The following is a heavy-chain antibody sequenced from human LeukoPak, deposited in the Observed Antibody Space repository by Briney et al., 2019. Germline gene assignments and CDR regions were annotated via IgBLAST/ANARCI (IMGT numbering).Heavy chain of an antibody. Sequence: PGGPLRLSCAASGFTFRSYWMTWVRQAPGKGLEWVADIKGDGSETSYVDSVKGRFTISRDNAENSLYLQMNSLRAEDTALYYCAVWYVDYWGQGTLVTVSS. CDR3: AVWYVDY. CDR2: IKGDGSET. V-gene: IGHV3-7*01. CDR1: GFTFRSYW. J-gene: IGHJ4*02.